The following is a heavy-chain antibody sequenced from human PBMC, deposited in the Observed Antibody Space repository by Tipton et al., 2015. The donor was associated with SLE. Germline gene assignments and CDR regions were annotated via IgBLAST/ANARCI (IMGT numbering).Heavy chain of an antibody. V-gene: IGHV4-4*07. Sequence: TLSLTCTVSGGAISNYFLSWIRQPAGKGLEWIGRIYTSDTYTSTITDYNPSLKSRVSMSADTSKNQFSLKLSSVTAADTALYYCARVAATDWYFDLWGLGTLVTVSS. D-gene: IGHD2-15*01. J-gene: IGHJ2*01. CDR3: ARVAATDWYFDL. CDR2: IYTSDTYTSTIT. CDR1: GGAISNYF.